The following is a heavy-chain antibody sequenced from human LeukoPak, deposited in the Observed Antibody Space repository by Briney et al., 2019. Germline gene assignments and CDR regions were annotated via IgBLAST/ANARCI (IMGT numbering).Heavy chain of an antibody. CDR2: IYYSGST. J-gene: IGHJ3*02. CDR1: GGSISSSSYY. D-gene: IGHD2-15*01. Sequence: SETLSLTCTVSGGSISSSSYYWGWIRQPPGKGLEWIGSIYYSGSTYYNPSLKSRVTISVDTSKNQFSLKLSSVTAADTAVYYCARGWSPDLRDAFDIWGQGTMVTVSS. CDR3: ARGWSPDLRDAFDI. V-gene: IGHV4-39*07.